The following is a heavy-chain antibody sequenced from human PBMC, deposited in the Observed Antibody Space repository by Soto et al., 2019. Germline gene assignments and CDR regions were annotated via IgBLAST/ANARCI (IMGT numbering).Heavy chain of an antibody. D-gene: IGHD2-8*01. CDR1: AHSSSTDGYS. Sequence: TLSLTCAPSAHSSSTDGYSWTWFRQPPGKGLELIGYIYHSGSTYYIPSLKRRVTISVDRSWNQFSLKLSSVTAADTAVYYCARWWMYAPRFDHWGQGTLVT. J-gene: IGHJ5*02. V-gene: IGHV4-30-2*01. CDR2: IYHSGST. CDR3: ARWWMYAPRFDH.